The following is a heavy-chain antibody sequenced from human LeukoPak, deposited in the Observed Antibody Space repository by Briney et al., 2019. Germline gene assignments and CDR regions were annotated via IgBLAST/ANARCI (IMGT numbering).Heavy chain of an antibody. CDR2: ISGSGVST. Sequence: GGSLRLSCAASGFTFSSYAMSWVRQAPGKGLEWVSGISGSGVSTYYADSVKGRFTVSRDNSKNTLYLQMNSLRAEDTAVYYCAKGLYGDTFLNWFDHWGQGTLVTVSS. CDR1: GFTFSSYA. D-gene: IGHD2/OR15-2a*01. J-gene: IGHJ5*02. CDR3: AKGLYGDTFLNWFDH. V-gene: IGHV3-23*01.